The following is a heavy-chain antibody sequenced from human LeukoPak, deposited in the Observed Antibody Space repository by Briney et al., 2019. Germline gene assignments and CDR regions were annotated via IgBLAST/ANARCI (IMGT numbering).Heavy chain of an antibody. J-gene: IGHJ4*02. CDR3: ARGADSSGYYSIFYFDY. D-gene: IGHD3-22*01. V-gene: IGHV4-59*01. Sequence: SETLSLTCTVSGGSISSYYWSWIRQPPGKGLEWIGYAYYSGSTNYNPSLKSRVTISVDTSKNQFSLKLSSVTAADTAVYYCARGADSSGYYSIFYFDYWGQGTLVTVSS. CDR1: GGSISSYY. CDR2: AYYSGST.